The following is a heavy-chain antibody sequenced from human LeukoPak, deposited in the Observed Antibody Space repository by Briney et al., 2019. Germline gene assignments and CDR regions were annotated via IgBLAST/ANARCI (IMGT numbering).Heavy chain of an antibody. Sequence: PGGSPRLSCAASGFTFSSYAMHWVRQAPGQGLDWVAFIRNDGSIKYYADSVKGRFTISRDNSKNTLYLQMNSLRTEDTAVYYCARGDCSGDCYHPLYYWGQGSLVTVSS. V-gene: IGHV3-30*02. J-gene: IGHJ4*02. D-gene: IGHD2-21*02. CDR3: ARGDCSGDCYHPLYY. CDR2: IRNDGSIK. CDR1: GFTFSSYA.